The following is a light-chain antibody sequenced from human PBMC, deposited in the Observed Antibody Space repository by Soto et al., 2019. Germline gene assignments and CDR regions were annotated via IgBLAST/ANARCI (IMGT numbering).Light chain of an antibody. V-gene: IGLV1-51*01. CDR2: DND. CDR1: SSNVGKNY. CDR3: GAWDTSLSAFV. J-gene: IGLJ1*01. Sequence: QSVLTQPPSVSAAPGQKVTISCSGRSSNVGKNYVSWYQQVPGAAPKLLIYDNDKRPSGIPDRVSGSKSGTSGSLGITGLQTGDEADYYCGAWDTSLSAFVFGTATKLTVL.